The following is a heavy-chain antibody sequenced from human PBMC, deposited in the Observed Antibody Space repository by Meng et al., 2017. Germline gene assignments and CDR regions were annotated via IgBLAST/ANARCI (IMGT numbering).Heavy chain of an antibody. CDR1: GFTFSSYA. D-gene: IGHD1-7*01. V-gene: IGHV3-30*01. Sequence: VKLVESGGGLVQPGGSLRPSCAASGFTFSSYAMHWVRQAPGKGLEWVAVISYDGSNKYYADSVKGRFTISRDNSKNTLYLQMNSLRAEDTAVYYCARGQNWNYFGFFDYWGQGTLVTVSS. J-gene: IGHJ4*02. CDR3: ARGQNWNYFGFFDY. CDR2: ISYDGSNK.